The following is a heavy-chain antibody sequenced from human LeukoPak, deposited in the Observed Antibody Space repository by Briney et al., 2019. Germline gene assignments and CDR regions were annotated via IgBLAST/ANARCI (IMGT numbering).Heavy chain of an antibody. CDR1: GGTFSSYA. J-gene: IGHJ4*02. Sequence: ASVKVSCKASGGTFSSYAISWVRQAPGQGLERMGGIIPIFGTANYAQKFQGRVTITADESTSTAYMELSSLRSEDTAVYYCARLAAAGSGDYWGQGTLVTVSS. CDR3: ARLAAAGSGDY. CDR2: IIPIFGTA. V-gene: IGHV1-69*13. D-gene: IGHD6-25*01.